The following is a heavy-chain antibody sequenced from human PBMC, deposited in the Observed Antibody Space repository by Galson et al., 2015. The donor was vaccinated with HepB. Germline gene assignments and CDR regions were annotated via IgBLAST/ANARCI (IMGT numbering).Heavy chain of an antibody. CDR3: ARRGHRLIRFLEGQPRYFFDY. CDR1: DVSFSGYY. D-gene: IGHD3-3*01. J-gene: IGHJ4*02. V-gene: IGHV4-34*01. Sequence: SETLSLTCNVSDVSFSGYYWTWIRQSPGKGLEWIGEISHTGRTNYNLSLKGRLTMSVDASQNQFSLRLNSVTAADTAVYYCARRGHRLIRFLEGQPRYFFDYWGQGTPVTVSS. CDR2: ISHTGRT.